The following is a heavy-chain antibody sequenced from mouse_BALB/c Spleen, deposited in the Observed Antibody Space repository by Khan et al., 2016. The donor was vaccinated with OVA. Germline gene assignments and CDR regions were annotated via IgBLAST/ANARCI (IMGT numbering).Heavy chain of an antibody. CDR3: ARDAGRY. V-gene: IGHV1-18*01. CDR2: INPKNGVT. J-gene: IGHJ4*01. Sequence: EVQLQQSGPELVKPGASVKISCKTSGYTFTEYTLHWVKQSHGKSLEWIGVINPKNGVTSYNQKFKDKATLTVDKSSSTAYMEFRSLTSEDSAVXDCARDAGRYWGQGTSVTVSS. CDR1: GYTFTEYT. D-gene: IGHD3-3*01.